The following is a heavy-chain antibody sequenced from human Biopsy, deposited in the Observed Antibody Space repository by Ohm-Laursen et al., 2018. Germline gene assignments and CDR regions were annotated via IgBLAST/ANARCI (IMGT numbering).Heavy chain of an antibody. CDR1: GFTFSSYA. CDR3: SLAAAQTVTHFDY. Sequence: SLRLSCAASGFTFSSYAMTWFRQAPGKGLEWVSTISGNSDIIYDTDSVKGRLTISKDNSKNTPYLQMNSLRADDTAFYYCSLAAAQTVTHFDYWGQGTLVTVSS. V-gene: IGHV3-23*01. J-gene: IGHJ4*02. CDR2: ISGNSDII. D-gene: IGHD4-17*01.